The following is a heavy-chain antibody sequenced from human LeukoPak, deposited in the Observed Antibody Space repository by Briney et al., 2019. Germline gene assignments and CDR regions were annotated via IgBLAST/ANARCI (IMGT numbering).Heavy chain of an antibody. CDR3: ARHRGALQYCSSTSCYGGGPFDY. V-gene: IGHV4-39*01. D-gene: IGHD2-2*01. Sequence: SETLSLTCTVSGVSISSSSYSWGWIRQPPGKGLEWIGSIYYSGSTYYNPSLKSRVTISVDTSKNQFSLKLSSVTAADTAVYYCARHRGALQYCSSTSCYGGGPFDYWGQGTLVTVSS. J-gene: IGHJ4*02. CDR1: GVSISSSSYS. CDR2: IYYSGST.